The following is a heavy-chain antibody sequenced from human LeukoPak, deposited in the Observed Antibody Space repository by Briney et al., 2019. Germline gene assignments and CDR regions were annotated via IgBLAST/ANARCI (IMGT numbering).Heavy chain of an antibody. J-gene: IGHJ6*02. D-gene: IGHD2-2*01. V-gene: IGHV3-21*01. Sequence: GGSLRLSCAASGFTFSSYSMNWVRQAPGKGLEWVSSISSSSSYIYYADSVKGRFTISRDNAKNSLYLQMNSLRAEDTAVYYCARDRYCSSTSCYPGYYYYGMDVWGQGTTVTVSS. CDR1: GFTFSSYS. CDR3: ARDRYCSSTSCYPGYYYYGMDV. CDR2: ISSSSSYI.